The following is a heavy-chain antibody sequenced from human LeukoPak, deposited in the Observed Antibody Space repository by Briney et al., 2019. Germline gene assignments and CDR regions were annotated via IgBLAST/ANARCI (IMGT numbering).Heavy chain of an antibody. CDR3: AKPPTRRYYDSSGYPARGAFDI. Sequence: GGSLRLSCAASGFTFSSYGMHWVRQAPGKGLEWVAVISYDGSNKYYADPVKGRFTISRDNSKNTLYLQMNSLRAEDTAVYYCAKPPTRRYYDSSGYPARGAFDIWGQGTMVTVSS. CDR1: GFTFSSYG. CDR2: ISYDGSNK. J-gene: IGHJ3*02. V-gene: IGHV3-30*18. D-gene: IGHD3-22*01.